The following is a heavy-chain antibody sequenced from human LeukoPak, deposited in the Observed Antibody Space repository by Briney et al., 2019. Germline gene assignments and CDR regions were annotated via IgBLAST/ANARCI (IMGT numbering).Heavy chain of an antibody. J-gene: IGHJ4*02. CDR1: GYTFIDYW. Sequence: GASVKVSCKASGYTFIDYWIHWVRQAPGQGLEWVGRIDLNTGDTTSAQKFQGRVTMTRDTSISTVYLDLSGLGSDDTAVYYCARDAPHQRFDYWGQGTLVTVSS. CDR2: IDLNTGDT. V-gene: IGHV1-2*02. CDR3: ARDAPHQRFDY.